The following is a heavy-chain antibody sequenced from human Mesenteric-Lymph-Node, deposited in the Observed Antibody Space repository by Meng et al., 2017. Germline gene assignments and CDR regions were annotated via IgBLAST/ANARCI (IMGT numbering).Heavy chain of an antibody. V-gene: IGHV3-73*01. J-gene: IGHJ4*02. CDR1: GFTFSGSA. CDR2: VRDKANNYAT. Sequence: EVQLVDSGGGLVQPGGSLKLSCAASGFTFSGSAMHWVRQASGKGLEWVGRVRDKANNYATSYAESVKGRFTISRDDSRNTAYLQMDSLKTEDTAVDYCGRGNYFDYWGQGTLVTVSS. CDR3: GRGNYFDY. D-gene: IGHD3-16*01.